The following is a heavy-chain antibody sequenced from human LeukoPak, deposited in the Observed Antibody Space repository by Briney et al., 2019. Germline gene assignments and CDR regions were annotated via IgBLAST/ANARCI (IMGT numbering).Heavy chain of an antibody. J-gene: IGHJ4*02. Sequence: PSETLSLTCTVSGGSISSGDYYWIWIRQPPGKGLEWIGYIYYSGSTYYNPSLKSRVTISVDTSKNQFSLKLSSVTAADTAVYYCAGGVHYYSQFDYWGQGTLVTVSS. V-gene: IGHV4-30-4*01. CDR2: IYYSGST. CDR3: AGGVHYYSQFDY. CDR1: GGSISSGDYY. D-gene: IGHD3-10*01.